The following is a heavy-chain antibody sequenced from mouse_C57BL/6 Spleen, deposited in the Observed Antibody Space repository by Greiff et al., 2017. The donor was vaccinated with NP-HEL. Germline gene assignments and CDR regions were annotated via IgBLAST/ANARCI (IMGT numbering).Heavy chain of an antibody. CDR2: IDPETGGT. Sequence: QVQLKESGAELVRPGASVTLSCKASGYTFTDYEMHWVKQTPVHGLEWIGAIDPETGGTAYNQKFKGKAILTADKSSSTAYMELRSLTSEDSAVYYCTRSPNYGIAYWGQGTLVTVSA. D-gene: IGHD1-1*01. CDR3: TRSPNYGIAY. J-gene: IGHJ3*01. CDR1: GYTFTDYE. V-gene: IGHV1-15*01.